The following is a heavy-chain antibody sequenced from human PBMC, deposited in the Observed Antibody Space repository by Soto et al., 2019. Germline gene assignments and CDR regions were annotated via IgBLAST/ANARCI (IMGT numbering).Heavy chain of an antibody. CDR2: IYYSGST. J-gene: IGHJ6*02. Sequence: PSETLSLTCTVSGGSISSSIYYWGWIRQPPGKGLEWIGSIYYSGSTYYNPSLKSRVTISVDKSKNQFSLKLSSVTAADTAVYYCARGPQEVAPRNYYYGMDVWGQGTTVTVSS. CDR3: ARGPQEVAPRNYYYGMDV. CDR1: GGSISSSIYY. V-gene: IGHV4-39*07. D-gene: IGHD2-15*01.